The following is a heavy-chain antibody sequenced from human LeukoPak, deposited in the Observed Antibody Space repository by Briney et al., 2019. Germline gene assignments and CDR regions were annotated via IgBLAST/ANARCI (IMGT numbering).Heavy chain of an antibody. CDR3: ARDYYDRSGSD. CDR1: GYTFTSYY. Sequence: ASVKVSCKASGYTFTSYYMHWVRQAPGQGLEWMGIINPSSGSTTYAQKFQGRVTMTRDTSITTAYMEVSRLRSDDTAVYYCARDYYDRSGSDWGQGTLVTVSS. CDR2: INPSSGST. J-gene: IGHJ1*01. V-gene: IGHV1-46*01. D-gene: IGHD3-22*01.